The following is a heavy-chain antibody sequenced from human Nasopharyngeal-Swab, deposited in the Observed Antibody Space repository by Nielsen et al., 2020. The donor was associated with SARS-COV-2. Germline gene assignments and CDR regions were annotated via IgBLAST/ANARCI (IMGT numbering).Heavy chain of an antibody. D-gene: IGHD3-3*01. CDR1: GDSIWNYY. CDR3: AATPPCASQSGCAFDF. CDR2: SYIRGGT. V-gene: IGHV4-4*08. J-gene: IGHJ3*01. Sequence: SETLSLTCIVSGDSIWNYYLSWFRQPPGEGLQWIGYSYIRGGTYYSPSLRGRVSISVDTSQNQFSLRLNSVTAADTAVYYCAATPPCASQSGCAFDFWSQGTRVTVSA.